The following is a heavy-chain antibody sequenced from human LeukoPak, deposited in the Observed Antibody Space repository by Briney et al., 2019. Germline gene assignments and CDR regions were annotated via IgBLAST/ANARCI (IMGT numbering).Heavy chain of an antibody. V-gene: IGHV3-21*04. CDR1: GFTFSSYT. J-gene: IGHJ6*03. Sequence: GSLRLSCAASGFTFSSYTMNWVRQAPGKGLEWVSSISSSSSYIYYADSVKGRFTISRDNAKNSLYLQMNSLRAEDTAVYYCARAINGVIILYYFYYMDVWGKGTTVTVSS. D-gene: IGHD3-10*01. CDR3: ARAINGVIILYYFYYMDV. CDR2: ISSSSSYI.